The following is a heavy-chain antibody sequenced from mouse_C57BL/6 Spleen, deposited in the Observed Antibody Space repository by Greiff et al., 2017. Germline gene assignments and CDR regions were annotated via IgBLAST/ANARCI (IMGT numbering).Heavy chain of an antibody. CDR2: IYPGSGST. D-gene: IGHD1-1*01. J-gene: IGHJ2*01. Sequence: QVQLQQPGAELVKPGASVKMSCKASGYTFTSYWITWVKQRPGQGLEWIGDIYPGSGSTNYNEKFKSKATLTVDTSSSTAYMQLSSLTSEDSAVYYCARCYYGSSYGGFFDRWGQGTTLTVSS. V-gene: IGHV1-55*01. CDR3: ARCYYGSSYGGFFDR. CDR1: GYTFTSYW.